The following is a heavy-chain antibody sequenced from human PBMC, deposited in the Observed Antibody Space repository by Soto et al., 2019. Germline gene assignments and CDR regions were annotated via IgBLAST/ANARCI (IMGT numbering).Heavy chain of an antibody. J-gene: IGHJ4*03. D-gene: IGHD4-17*01. CDR2: ISNTSRTI. Sequence: QVQLLESGGGLVRPGGSLRLSCAASGFSFSEYYMTWIRQAPGKGLDWLSYISNTSRTIYYAESVKGRFTISRDNAANLLYLQMKSLRAEDTAVYYCVRRDFGDYADSFHPWGRGTLVTVSS. CDR1: GFSFSEYY. V-gene: IGHV3-11*01. CDR3: VRRDFGDYADSFHP.